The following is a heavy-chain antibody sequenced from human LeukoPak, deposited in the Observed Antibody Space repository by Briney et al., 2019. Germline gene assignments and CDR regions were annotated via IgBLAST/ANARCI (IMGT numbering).Heavy chain of an antibody. Sequence: SETLSLTCTGSGVSVSSYYWSWIRQPPGKGLEWIGYMYYGDYTTYNPSLKSRVTMSVDTSNNQFSLKLSSVTAADTAVYYCARMTSSGWYAAGYYFDYWGQGTLVTVSS. D-gene: IGHD6-19*01. CDR2: MYYGDYT. CDR1: GVSVSSYY. CDR3: ARMTSSGWYAAGYYFDY. V-gene: IGHV4-59*02. J-gene: IGHJ4*02.